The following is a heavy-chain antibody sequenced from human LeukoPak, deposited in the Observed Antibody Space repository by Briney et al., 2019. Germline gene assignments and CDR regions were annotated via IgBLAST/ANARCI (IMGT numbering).Heavy chain of an antibody. D-gene: IGHD6-19*01. Sequence: ASVKVSCKASGYTFTSYGISWVRQAPGQGLEWMGWISAYNGNTNYAQKLQGRVTMTTDTSTSTAYMELRSLRSDDTAVYYCARELLSSGWYRYYYMDVWGKGTTVTVSS. CDR3: ARELLSSGWYRYYYMDV. CDR2: ISAYNGNT. J-gene: IGHJ6*03. V-gene: IGHV1-18*01. CDR1: GYTFTSYG.